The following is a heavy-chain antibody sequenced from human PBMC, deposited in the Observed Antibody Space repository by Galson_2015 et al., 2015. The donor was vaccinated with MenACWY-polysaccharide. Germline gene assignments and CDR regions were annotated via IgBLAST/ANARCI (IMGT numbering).Heavy chain of an antibody. CDR1: GFTFSSYS. CDR2: ITTSGSTR. Sequence: SLRLSCAGSGFTFSSYSIIWVRQAPGKGLEWVSYITTSGSTRYYADSVKGRFTVSRDNAKNSVYLQMNSLRDEDTAVYYCARGVPTVVTTGGDNAFQIWGQGTMVTVSS. V-gene: IGHV3-48*02. J-gene: IGHJ3*02. CDR3: ARGVPTVVTTGGDNAFQI. D-gene: IGHD4-23*01.